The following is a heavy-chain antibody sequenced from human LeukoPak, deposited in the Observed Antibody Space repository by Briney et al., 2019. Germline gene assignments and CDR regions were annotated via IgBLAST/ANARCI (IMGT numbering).Heavy chain of an antibody. Sequence: PGGSLRLSCAASGFTFSSYWMSWVRQAPGKGLEWVAKIKQDGSEKYYVDSVKGRFTISRDNAKNSLYLQMNSLRAEDTAVYYCARDWAHYYGSANLYYFDYWGQGTLVTVSS. CDR3: ARDWAHYYGSANLYYFDY. D-gene: IGHD3-10*01. J-gene: IGHJ4*02. V-gene: IGHV3-7*01. CDR1: GFTFSSYW. CDR2: IKQDGSEK.